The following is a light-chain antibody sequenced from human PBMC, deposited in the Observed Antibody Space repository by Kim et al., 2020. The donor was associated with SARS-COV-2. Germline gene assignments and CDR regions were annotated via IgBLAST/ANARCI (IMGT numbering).Light chain of an antibody. CDR3: QQYNHWRDT. V-gene: IGKV3-15*01. CDR1: QSVSSN. Sequence: EIVMTQSPATLSVSPGERATLSCRASQSVSSNLAWYQQKSGQAPRLLIYGASTRATGIPARFSGSGSGTEFTLTISGLQSEDFALYYCQQYNHWRDTFGQGTKLEI. J-gene: IGKJ2*01. CDR2: GAS.